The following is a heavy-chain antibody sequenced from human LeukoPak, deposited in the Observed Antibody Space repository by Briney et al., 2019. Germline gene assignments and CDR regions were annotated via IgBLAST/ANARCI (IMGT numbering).Heavy chain of an antibody. V-gene: IGHV4-39*01. J-gene: IGHJ5*01. CDR1: GGSISGSRRY. CDR2: IRYIGTT. Sequence: SETLSLTCNVSGGSISGSRRYWGWVRQPPGGGLEWIGSIRYIGTTYYNPSLQSRLTISVDNSLNQFSLKLKSVTAADTSMSYCTRQLSWASDTGDSWGQGTLVTVSS. CDR3: TRQLSWASDTGDS. D-gene: IGHD6-13*01.